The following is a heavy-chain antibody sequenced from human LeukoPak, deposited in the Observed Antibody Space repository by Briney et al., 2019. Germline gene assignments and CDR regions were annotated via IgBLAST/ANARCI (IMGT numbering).Heavy chain of an antibody. J-gene: IGHJ4*02. CDR2: ISGFGGST. CDR1: GFTFSSFA. D-gene: IGHD6-13*01. Sequence: GGSLRLPCAASGFTFSSFAMSWVRQAPGKGLEWVSGISGFGGSTYYAPSVKGRLTISRDNFGNMLYLHLDSLRVEDTAIYYCARRSGSSWSSFDYWGQGALVTVSS. CDR3: ARRSGSSWSSFDY. V-gene: IGHV3-23*01.